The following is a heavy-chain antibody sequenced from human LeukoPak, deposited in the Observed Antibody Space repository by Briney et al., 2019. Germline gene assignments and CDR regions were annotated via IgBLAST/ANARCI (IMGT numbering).Heavy chain of an antibody. V-gene: IGHV3-53*01. J-gene: IGHJ4*02. Sequence: TGGSLRLSCAASGFTVSSNHMSGVRQAPGKGLEWVSVIYSGGSTYYPDSVKGRLNISRDNSKNTLYIQMNSLRAEDTAVYYCARAREFGELFYWGQGTLVTVSS. D-gene: IGHD3-10*01. CDR1: GFTVSSNH. CDR2: IYSGGST. CDR3: ARAREFGELFY.